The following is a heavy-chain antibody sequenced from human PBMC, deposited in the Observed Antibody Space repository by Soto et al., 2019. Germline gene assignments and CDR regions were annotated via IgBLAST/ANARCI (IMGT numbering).Heavy chain of an antibody. D-gene: IGHD3-9*01. CDR3: ARLYYDILTGYYVDAFDI. V-gene: IGHV2-5*02. CDR1: GFSLSTSGVG. CDR2: IYWDDDK. J-gene: IGHJ3*02. Sequence: SXPTLVNPTQTLTLTCTFSGFSLSTSGVGVGWIRQPPGKALEWLALIYWDDDKRYSPSLKSRLTITKDTSKNQVVLTMTNMDPVDTATYYCARLYYDILTGYYVDAFDIWGQGTMVTVSS.